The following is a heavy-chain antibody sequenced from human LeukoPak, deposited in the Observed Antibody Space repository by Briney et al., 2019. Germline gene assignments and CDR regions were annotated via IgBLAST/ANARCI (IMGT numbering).Heavy chain of an antibody. CDR1: GASVTSGDYY. D-gene: IGHD3/OR15-3a*01. CDR3: AGDRPHPRRHFDFGTGHDGNYDMDV. V-gene: IGHV4-31*03. CDR2: VYYTGDT. Sequence: PSQTLSLTCTVSGASVTSGDYYWSWIRQHPGKGLEWIGSVYYTGDTYYSPSLKSRVAISADTSKNQFSLKVNSVTPADTAVYYCAGDRPHPRRHFDFGTGHDGNYDMDVWGQGTTVTVYS. J-gene: IGHJ6*02.